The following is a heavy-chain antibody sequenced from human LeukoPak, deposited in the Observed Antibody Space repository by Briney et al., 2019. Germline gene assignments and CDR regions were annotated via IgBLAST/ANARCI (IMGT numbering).Heavy chain of an antibody. CDR2: IYYSGST. J-gene: IGHJ4*02. V-gene: IGHV4-61*08. D-gene: IGHD6-19*01. CDR1: GGSISSGGYY. CDR3: ARDISSGWSEIGGFDY. Sequence: SETLSLTCTVSGGSISSGGYYWSWIRQPPGKGLEWIGYIYYSGSTNYNPSLKSRVTISVDTSKNQFSLKLSSVTAADTAVYYCARDISSGWSEIGGFDYWGQGTLVTVSS.